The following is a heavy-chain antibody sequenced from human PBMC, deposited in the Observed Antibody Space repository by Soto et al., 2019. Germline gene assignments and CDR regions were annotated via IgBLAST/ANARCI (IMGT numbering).Heavy chain of an antibody. J-gene: IGHJ5*02. D-gene: IGHD5-12*01. CDR1: GFTFNSHG. CDR3: AQDRTAILAEVSWLES. CDR2: ISYDGSNK. V-gene: IGHV3-30*18. Sequence: QVLLVESGGGVVQPGGSLTLSCVGSGFTFNSHGMHGVRQAPGKGLEWGAVISYDGSNKYYEESVKGRFTISRDNSRNTVYLQLNSLRAEDTALYYCAQDRTAILAEVSWLESWGQGTLVTVSA.